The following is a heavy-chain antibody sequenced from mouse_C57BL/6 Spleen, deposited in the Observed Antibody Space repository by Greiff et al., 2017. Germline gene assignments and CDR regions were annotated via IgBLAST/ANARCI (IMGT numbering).Heavy chain of an antibody. CDR2: ISYDGSN. V-gene: IGHV3-6*01. Sequence: EVQLQQSGPGLVKPSQSLSLTCSVTGYSITSGYYWNWIRQFPGNKLEWMGYISYDGSNNYNPSLKNRISITRDTSKNQFFLKLNSVTTEDTATYYWARAATVFDYWGQGTTLTVSS. CDR1: GYSITSGYY. D-gene: IGHD1-1*01. CDR3: ARAATVFDY. J-gene: IGHJ2*01.